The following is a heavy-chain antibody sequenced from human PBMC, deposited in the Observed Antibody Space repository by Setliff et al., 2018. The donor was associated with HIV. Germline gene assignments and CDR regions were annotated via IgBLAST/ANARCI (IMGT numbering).Heavy chain of an antibody. V-gene: IGHV1-18*01. CDR1: GYTFTSYG. D-gene: IGHD6-13*01. CDR2: ISAYNGDT. CDR3: ARKGQQLPIDY. J-gene: IGHJ4*02. Sequence: ASVKVSCKASGYTFTSYGINWVRQAPGQGLEWMGWISAYNGDTHYAQKLQGRVTMTTDTSTTTAYMELRSRRSDDTAMYFCARKGQQLPIDYWGQGTLVTVSS.